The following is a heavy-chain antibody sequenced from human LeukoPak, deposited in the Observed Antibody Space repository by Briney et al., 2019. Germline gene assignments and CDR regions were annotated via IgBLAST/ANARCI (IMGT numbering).Heavy chain of an antibody. Sequence: SQTLSLTCASSGDSVSSTSATWNWIRQSPSRGLEWLGRTYYRSKWFYDYAVSVRSGITINPDTSKNQFSLQLNSVTPEDTAVYYCARSQYYDFWTAYYPFDYWGQGTLVAVSS. CDR3: ARSQYYDFWTAYYPFDY. CDR1: GDSVSSTSAT. CDR2: TYYRSKWFY. V-gene: IGHV6-1*01. D-gene: IGHD3-3*01. J-gene: IGHJ4*02.